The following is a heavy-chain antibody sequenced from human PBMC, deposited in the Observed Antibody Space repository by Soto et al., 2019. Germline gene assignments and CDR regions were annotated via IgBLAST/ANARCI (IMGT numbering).Heavy chain of an antibody. CDR3: FQAAQGFHDSYSLLAFLLNRSSDL. D-gene: IGHD3-3*02. CDR2: IYYSGST. J-gene: IGHJ2*01. Sequence: PGKGLEWIGSIYYSGSTYYNPSLKSRVTISVDTSKNQFSLKLSSVTAADTAVYYCFQAAQGFHDSYSLLAFLLNRSSDL. V-gene: IGHV4-39*01.